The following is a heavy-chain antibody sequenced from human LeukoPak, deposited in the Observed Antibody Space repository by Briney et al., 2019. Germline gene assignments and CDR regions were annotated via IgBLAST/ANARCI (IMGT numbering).Heavy chain of an antibody. CDR1: GFTFSDYY. D-gene: IGHD3-10*01. CDR2: ISNTGTTV. Sequence: PGGSLRLSCAASGFTFSDYYMSWIRQAPGKGLEWVSYISNTGTTVYYADSVKGRFTISRDNAKSSLYLQMNSLRDEDTAVYYCARVWFGYFFKWGQGALVTVSS. J-gene: IGHJ4*02. V-gene: IGHV3-11*01. CDR3: ARVWFGYFFK.